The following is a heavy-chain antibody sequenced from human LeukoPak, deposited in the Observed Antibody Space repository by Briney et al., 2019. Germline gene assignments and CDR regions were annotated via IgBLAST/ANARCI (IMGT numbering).Heavy chain of an antibody. D-gene: IGHD1-1*01. V-gene: IGHV4-34*01. CDR2: INHSGST. J-gene: IGHJ4*02. CDR3: ATLPRYEKIDNGGTEGLQRFDY. Sequence: SETLSLTCAVYGGAFSGYYWSWIRQPPGKGLEWIGEINHSGSTNYNPSLKSRVTISVDTSKNQFSLKLSSVTAADTAVYYCATLPRYEKIDNGGTEGLQRFDYWGQGTLVTVSS. CDR1: GGAFSGYY.